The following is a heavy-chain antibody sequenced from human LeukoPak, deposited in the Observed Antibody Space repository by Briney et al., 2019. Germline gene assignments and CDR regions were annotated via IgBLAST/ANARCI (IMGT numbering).Heavy chain of an antibody. V-gene: IGHV4-61*02. CDR1: GGAINSGSRY. J-gene: IGHJ3*02. CDR3: ARGPYSYDSSGAFDI. Sequence: PSETLSLTCTVSGGAINSGSRYWSWIRQSAGKGLEWIGRVYTSGTTNSNPSLKSRVTISVDTSKNQFSLKLSSVTAADTAVYFCARGPYSYDSSGAFDIWGQGTMVTVSS. D-gene: IGHD3-22*01. CDR2: VYTSGTT.